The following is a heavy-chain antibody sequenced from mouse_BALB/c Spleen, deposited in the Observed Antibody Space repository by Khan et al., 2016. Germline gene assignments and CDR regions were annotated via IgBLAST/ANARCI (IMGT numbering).Heavy chain of an antibody. CDR3: AREDYGNYGDYFDY. D-gene: IGHD2-1*01. V-gene: IGHV5-6-5*01. J-gene: IGHJ2*01. Sequence: EVELVESGGGLVKPGGSLKLSCAASGFTFSSYAMSWVRQTPEKRLEWVASISSGGSTYYPDSVKGRFTISRDNARNILNLQRSSLRSEDTAMYYCAREDYGNYGDYFDYWGQGTTLTVSS. CDR1: GFTFSSYA. CDR2: ISSGGST.